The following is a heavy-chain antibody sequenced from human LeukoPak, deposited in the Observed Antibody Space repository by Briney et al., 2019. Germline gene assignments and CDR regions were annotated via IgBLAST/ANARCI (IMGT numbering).Heavy chain of an antibody. V-gene: IGHV1-46*01. CDR1: GYTFTNYY. CDR3: ARRTNSGWYYFDY. J-gene: IGHJ4*02. CDR2: INPSGGST. Sequence: ASVKVSCKASGYTFTNYYIHWVRQAPGQGLEWMGLINPSGGSTSYAQKFQGRVTMTRDTSTSTVYMELSSLRSDDTAVYYCARRTNSGWYYFDYWGQGTLVTVSS. D-gene: IGHD6-19*01.